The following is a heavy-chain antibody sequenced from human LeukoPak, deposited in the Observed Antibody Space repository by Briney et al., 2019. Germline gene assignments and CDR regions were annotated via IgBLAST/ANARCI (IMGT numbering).Heavy chain of an antibody. V-gene: IGHV4-59*08. CDR1: GGSISSYY. J-gene: IGHJ4*02. Sequence: SETLSLTCTVSGGSISSYYWSWIRQPPGKGLEWIGYIYYSGSTNYNPSPKSRVTISVDTSKNQFSLKLSSVTAADTAVYYCARIVAGAIDYWGQGTLVTVSS. CDR3: ARIVAGAIDY. CDR2: IYYSGST. D-gene: IGHD6-19*01.